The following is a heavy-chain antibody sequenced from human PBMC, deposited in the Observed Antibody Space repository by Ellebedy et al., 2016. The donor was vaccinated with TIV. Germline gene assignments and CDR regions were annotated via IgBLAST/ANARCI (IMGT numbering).Heavy chain of an antibody. CDR3: ARERGSYDGYFFDY. V-gene: IGHV3-23*01. CDR1: GFAFSNYA. J-gene: IGHJ4*02. D-gene: IGHD5-18*01. Sequence: GESLKISCAASGFAFSNYAMSWVRQAPGKGLEWVSPISGSGDITYYADSVKGRFTISRDNSKNTLYLQMNSLRVDDTAVYYCARERGSYDGYFFDYWGQGTLVTVAS. CDR2: ISGSGDIT.